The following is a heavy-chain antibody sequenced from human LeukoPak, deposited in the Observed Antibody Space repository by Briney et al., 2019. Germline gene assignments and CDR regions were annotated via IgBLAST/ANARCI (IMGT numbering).Heavy chain of an antibody. V-gene: IGHV3-7*04. Sequence: PGGSLRLSCAASGFTFSTYWMSWVRQAPGKGLEWVANIHQDGNEKYSVDSVKGRFTIYRDNAKNSLYLQMNSLRAEDTAVYYCARGDKFSGDYWGQGTLVTVSS. D-gene: IGHD2-15*01. J-gene: IGHJ4*02. CDR1: GFTFSTYW. CDR3: ARGDKFSGDY. CDR2: IHQDGNEK.